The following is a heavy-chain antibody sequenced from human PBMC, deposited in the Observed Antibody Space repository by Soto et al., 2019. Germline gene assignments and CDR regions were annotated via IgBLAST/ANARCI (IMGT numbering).Heavy chain of an antibody. V-gene: IGHV4-31*03. CDR2: IFYTGGT. Sequence: TLYRTRNGAGCCNSRGVGSRSWIRKQPGKGLEWIGYIFYTGGTYYTPSLRSRVTISLDTSKNQFSLRLCSVTAADTAVYYCAREKVDLNCFDPGGQGTLVTSPQ. D-gene: IGHD2-21*01. CDR1: GCCNSRGVGS. CDR3: AREKVDLNCFDP. J-gene: IGHJ5*02.